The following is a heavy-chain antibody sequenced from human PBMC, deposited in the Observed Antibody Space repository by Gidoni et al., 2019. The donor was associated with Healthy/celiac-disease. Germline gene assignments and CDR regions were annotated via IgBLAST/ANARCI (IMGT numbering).Heavy chain of an antibody. V-gene: IGHV4-34*01. Sequence: QVQLQQWGAGLLQPSATLSLPCAVYGGSFSGYYWSWIRQPPGKGLEWIGEINHSGSTNYNPSLKSRVTISVDTSKNQFSLKLSSVTAADTAVYYCARTLRWPFDYWGQGTLVTVSS. J-gene: IGHJ4*02. CDR2: INHSGST. CDR3: ARTLRWPFDY. D-gene: IGHD4-17*01. CDR1: GGSFSGYY.